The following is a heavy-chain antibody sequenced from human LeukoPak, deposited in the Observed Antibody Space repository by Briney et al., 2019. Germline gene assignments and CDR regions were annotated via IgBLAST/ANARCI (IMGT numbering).Heavy chain of an antibody. CDR1: GVSMSGAY. D-gene: IGHD1-26*01. J-gene: IGHJ4*02. V-gene: IGHV4-59*01. CDR2: IYYNGNT. CDR3: ARGVAGSGSTPKY. Sequence: SETLSLTCTVSGVSMSGAYWSWIRQPPGKGLEWIGFIYYNGNTNYNPSLKSRVTISEDSSKSQSSLKLTSVTAADTAVYYCARGVAGSGSTPKYWGQGTLVTVSS.